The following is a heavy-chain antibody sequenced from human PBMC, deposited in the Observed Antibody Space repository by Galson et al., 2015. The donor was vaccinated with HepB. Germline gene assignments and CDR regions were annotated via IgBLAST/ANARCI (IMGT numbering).Heavy chain of an antibody. CDR1: GFTFGDYA. V-gene: IGHV3-49*03. D-gene: IGHD6-13*01. CDR3: TRGMYSSRSHGRLVDY. CDR2: IRSKAYGGTT. Sequence: SLRLSCAASGFTFGDYAMSWFRQAPGKGLEWVGFIRSKAYGGTTEYAASVKGRFTISRDDSKSIAYLQMNSLKTEDTAVYYCTRGMYSSRSHGRLVDYWGQGTLVTVSS. J-gene: IGHJ4*02.